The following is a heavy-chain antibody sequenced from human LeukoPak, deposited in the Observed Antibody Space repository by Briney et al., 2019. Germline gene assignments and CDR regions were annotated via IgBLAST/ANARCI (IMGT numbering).Heavy chain of an antibody. CDR2: INPSGGST. CDR3: ARECWAMCDSSAFDI. V-gene: IGHV1-46*01. J-gene: IGHJ3*02. CDR1: GYTFTSYY. D-gene: IGHD6-13*01. Sequence: ASAKVSCKASGYTFTSYYTHWVRQAPGQGLEWMGIINPSGGSTSYAQKFQGRVTMTRDTSTSTVYMELSSLRSEDTAVYYCARECWAMCDSSAFDIWGQGTMVTVSS.